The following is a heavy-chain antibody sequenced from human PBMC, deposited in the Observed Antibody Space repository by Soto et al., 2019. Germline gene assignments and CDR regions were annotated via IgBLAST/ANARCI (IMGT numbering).Heavy chain of an antibody. J-gene: IGHJ3*02. D-gene: IGHD3-22*01. Sequence: YTVACGKIVNHDWRWIMKNTGKGLEWIGYIYYSGSTNYNPSLKSRVTISVDTSKNQFSLKLSSVTAADTAVYFCSRIKTGDTSEAPGFDIWGQGTMGTVSS. CDR3: SRIKTGDTSEAPGFDI. CDR1: CGKIVNHD. V-gene: IGHV4-59*11. CDR2: IYYSGST.